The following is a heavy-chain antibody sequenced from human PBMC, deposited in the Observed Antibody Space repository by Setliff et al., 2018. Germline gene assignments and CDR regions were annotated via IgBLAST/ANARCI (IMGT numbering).Heavy chain of an antibody. Sequence: SETLSLTCAVSGGSIGPHYWSWIRQAPGKGLEWIGYVFFTGSTAYNPSLGSRVTISLDRSKSQFSLKVTSVTAADTAVYYCARAHTWSLPNDNSGYPGWFDPWGQGTLVTVSS. CDR1: GGSIGPHY. V-gene: IGHV4-59*11. CDR3: ARAHTWSLPNDNSGYPGWFDP. CDR2: VFFTGST. J-gene: IGHJ5*02. D-gene: IGHD3-22*01.